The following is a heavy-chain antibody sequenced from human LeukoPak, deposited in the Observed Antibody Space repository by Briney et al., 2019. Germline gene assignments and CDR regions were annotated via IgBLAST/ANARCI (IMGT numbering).Heavy chain of an antibody. V-gene: IGHV3-33*01. J-gene: IGHJ4*02. CDR1: GFTFNSYG. D-gene: IGHD4-17*01. Sequence: GGSLRLSCAASGFTFNSYGLHWVRQAPGKGLERVAFIWYDGSNKYYADSVKGRFTISRDNSKNTLYLQMNSLRAEDTAVCYCARARTTRGFDYWGQGTLVTVSS. CDR2: IWYDGSNK. CDR3: ARARTTRGFDY.